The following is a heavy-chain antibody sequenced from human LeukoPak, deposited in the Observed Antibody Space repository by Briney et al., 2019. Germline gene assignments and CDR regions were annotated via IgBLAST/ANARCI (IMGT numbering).Heavy chain of an antibody. CDR3: AKDYRAVAGTGGAFDY. CDR2: ISWNSGII. Sequence: GGSPRLSCAASGFTFDDYAMHWVRQAPGKGLEWVSGISWNSGIIVYADSVKGRFTISRDNAKNPLYLQMNSLRPEDMALYYCAKDYRAVAGTGGAFDYWGQGTLVTVSS. CDR1: GFTFDDYA. V-gene: IGHV3-9*03. J-gene: IGHJ4*02. D-gene: IGHD6-19*01.